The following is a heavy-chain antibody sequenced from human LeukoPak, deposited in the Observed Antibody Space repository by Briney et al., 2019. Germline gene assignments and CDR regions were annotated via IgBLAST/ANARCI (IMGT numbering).Heavy chain of an antibody. CDR1: GASISKIEDY. V-gene: IGHV4-39*07. Sequence: SETLSLTCTVSGASISKIEDYWGWLRQSPGKGLEWIGTIYHIGSTYYNPSLKSRVTMSVDASKNQFSLKLSSVTAADTAVYYCARHEYGDSNYFDHWGQGTLVTVSS. J-gene: IGHJ4*02. CDR3: ARHEYGDSNYFDH. CDR2: IYHIGST. D-gene: IGHD2-21*02.